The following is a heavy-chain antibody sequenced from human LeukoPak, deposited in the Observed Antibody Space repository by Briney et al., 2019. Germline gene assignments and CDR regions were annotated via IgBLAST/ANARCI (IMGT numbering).Heavy chain of an antibody. J-gene: IGHJ6*03. CDR2: IDYSGNT. D-gene: IGHD3-10*01. CDR3: ARPMGYYYYHYIDV. Sequence: SETLSLTCAVYGVSLSGLYWNWIRQTPGKGLEWIGEIDYSGNTNYSPSLKSRVTISIDTSKNQFSLTVRSVTAADTGVYYCARPMGYYYYHYIDVWGRGTTVTVSS. CDR1: GVSLSGLY. V-gene: IGHV4-34*01.